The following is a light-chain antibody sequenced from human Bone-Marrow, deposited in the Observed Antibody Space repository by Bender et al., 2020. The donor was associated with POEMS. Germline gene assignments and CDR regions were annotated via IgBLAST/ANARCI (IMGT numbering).Light chain of an antibody. CDR2: QDT. J-gene: IGLJ2*01. CDR3: QSADSSGTQVV. V-gene: IGLV3-25*03. Sequence: NELSQPPSVSVSPGQTARITCFGDVLLKQYVYWYQQKSGQAPVLAISQDTGRPSGNPERFSGSSSGTTVTLTINEVQAEDEADYYCQSADSSGTQVVFGGGTKLTVL. CDR1: VLLKQY.